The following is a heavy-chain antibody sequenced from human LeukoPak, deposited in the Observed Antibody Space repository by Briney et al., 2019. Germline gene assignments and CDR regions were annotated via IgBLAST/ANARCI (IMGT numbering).Heavy chain of an antibody. J-gene: IGHJ4*02. CDR3: ARESSSSSLALDY. V-gene: IGHV3-48*03. D-gene: IGHD6-6*01. CDR1: GFTFSSYE. Sequence: GGSLRLSCAASGFTFSSYEMNWVRQAPGKGLEWVSYISSSGSTIYYADSVKGRFTISRDNAKNSLYLQMNSLRAEDTAVYYCARESSSSSLALDYWGQGTLVSVSS. CDR2: ISSSGSTI.